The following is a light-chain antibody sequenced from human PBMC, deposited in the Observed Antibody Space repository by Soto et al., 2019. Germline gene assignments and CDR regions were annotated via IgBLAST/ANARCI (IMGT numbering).Light chain of an antibody. CDR1: QGISNY. V-gene: IGKV1-9*01. CDR3: QQINSYLSIT. J-gene: IGKJ5*01. Sequence: DIQMTQSPSTLSGSVGDRVTITGRGSQGISNYLAWYQQKPGKAPKLLIYAASTLQSGVPSRFSGSGSGTEFTLTISSLQPEDFATYYGQQINSYLSITVGQGTRREIK. CDR2: AAS.